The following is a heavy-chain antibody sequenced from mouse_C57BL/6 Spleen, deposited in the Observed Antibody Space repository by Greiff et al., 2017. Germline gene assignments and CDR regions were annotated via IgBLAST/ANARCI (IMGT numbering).Heavy chain of an antibody. CDR2: IYPGSGNT. V-gene: IGHV1-66*01. CDR1: GYSFTSYY. Sequence: QVQLQQSGPELVKPGASVKISCKASGYSFTSYYIHWVKQRPGQGLEWIGWIYPGSGNTKYNEKFKGKATLTADTSSSTAYMQLSSLTSEDSAVYYCAREEGLGLFAYWGQGTLVTVSA. CDR3: AREEGLGLFAY. J-gene: IGHJ3*01. D-gene: IGHD2-4*01.